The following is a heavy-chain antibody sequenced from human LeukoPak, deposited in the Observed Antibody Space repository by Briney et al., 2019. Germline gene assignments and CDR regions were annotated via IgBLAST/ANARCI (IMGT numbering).Heavy chain of an antibody. Sequence: ASVKASCKASGYTFRSYEINWVRQAPGQGLEWVGWIHPNSGKTGYAQKFQGRVTMTRDTSTETAFMELRSLKFDDTAIFYCARGHYGGNRYFDIWGQGTLVTVSS. J-gene: IGHJ4*02. V-gene: IGHV1-8*01. CDR1: GYTFRSYE. CDR3: ARGHYGGNRYFDI. D-gene: IGHD4-23*01. CDR2: IHPNSGKT.